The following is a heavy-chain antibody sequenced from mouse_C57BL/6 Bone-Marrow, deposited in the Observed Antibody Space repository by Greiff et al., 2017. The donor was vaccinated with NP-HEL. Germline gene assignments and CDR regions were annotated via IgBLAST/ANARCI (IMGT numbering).Heavy chain of an antibody. CDR1: GFTFSSYA. V-gene: IGHV5-4*03. J-gene: IGHJ2*01. Sequence: EVKLMESGGGLVKPGGSLKLSCAASGFTFSSYAMSWVRQTPEKRLEWVATISAGGSYTYYPDNVKGRFTISRDNAKNNLYLQMSHLKSEDTAMYYCARGWLLRDYWGQGTTLTVSS. CDR3: ARGWLLRDY. CDR2: ISAGGSYT. D-gene: IGHD2-3*01.